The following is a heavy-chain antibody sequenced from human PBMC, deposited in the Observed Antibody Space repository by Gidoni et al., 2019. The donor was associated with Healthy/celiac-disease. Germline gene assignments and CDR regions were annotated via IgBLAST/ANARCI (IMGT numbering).Heavy chain of an antibody. J-gene: IGHJ6*02. CDR2: ISGSGGST. CDR3: AISEKIAAAGKTTYYYYDGMDV. V-gene: IGHV3-23*01. CDR1: GFTFGSTA. D-gene: IGHD6-13*01. Sequence: EVQLLESGVGLVQPVGPLGLSCPASGFTFGSTARSCVREAAGKGLGWVSAISGSGGSTYYADSVKGRFTISRDNSKNTLYLQMNSLRAEDTAVYYCAISEKIAAAGKTTYYYYDGMDVWGQGTTVTVSS.